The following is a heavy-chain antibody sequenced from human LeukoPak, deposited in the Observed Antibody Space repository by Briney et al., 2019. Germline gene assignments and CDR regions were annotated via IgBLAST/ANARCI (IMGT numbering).Heavy chain of an antibody. CDR3: AGHGYSIHVLEY. Sequence: KSSETLSLTCAVYSGSLSGYYWSWIRQTPGKGLEWIGEINHSGSANYNPSLKSRVTISVDTSKNQFSLKLSSVTAADTAVYYCAGHGYSIHVLEYWGQGTLVTVSS. V-gene: IGHV4-34*01. J-gene: IGHJ4*02. CDR2: INHSGSA. CDR1: SGSLSGYY. D-gene: IGHD5-24*01.